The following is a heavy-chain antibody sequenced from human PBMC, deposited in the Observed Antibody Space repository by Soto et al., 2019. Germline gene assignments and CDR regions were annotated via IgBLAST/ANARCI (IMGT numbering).Heavy chain of an antibody. CDR3: ARVFDTSGDGMDV. V-gene: IGHV3-33*01. CDR1: RFTFRSYG. D-gene: IGHD5-12*01. CDR2: IWYDGSNQ. J-gene: IGHJ6*02. Sequence: QVHLVESGGDVVQPGRSLRLSCAASRFTFRSYGMHWVRQAPGKGLEWVAIIWYDGSNQSYVDSVRGRFTISRDNSKDTLYLQMNSLRAEDTGVYYCARVFDTSGDGMDVWGQGTTVTVSS.